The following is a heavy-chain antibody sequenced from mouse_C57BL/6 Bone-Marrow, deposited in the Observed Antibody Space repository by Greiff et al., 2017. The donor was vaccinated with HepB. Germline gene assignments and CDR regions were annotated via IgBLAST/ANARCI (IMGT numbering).Heavy chain of an antibody. D-gene: IGHD2-2*01. J-gene: IGHJ1*03. Sequence: QVQLQQSGPGLVQPSQSLSITCTVSGFSLTSYGVHWVRQSPGKGLEWLGVIWRGGSTDYNAAFMSRLSSTKDNSKSQVFFKMNSLQADDTAIYYCAKKGVTHWYFDVWGTGTTVTVSS. CDR3: AKKGVTHWYFDV. V-gene: IGHV2-5*01. CDR2: IWRGGST. CDR1: GFSLTSYG.